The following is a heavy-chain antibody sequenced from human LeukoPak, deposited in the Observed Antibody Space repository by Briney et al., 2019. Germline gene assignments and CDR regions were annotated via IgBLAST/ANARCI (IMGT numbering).Heavy chain of an antibody. D-gene: IGHD3-16*02. CDR2: IIPIFGTA. Sequence: ASVTVSCKASGGTFSSYAISWVRQAPGQGLEWMGGIIPIFGTANYAQKFQGRVTITTDESTSTAYMELSSLRSEDTAVYYCARDVTLPGQSEYYYYMDVWGKGTTVTVSS. V-gene: IGHV1-69*05. CDR1: GGTFSSYA. CDR3: ARDVTLPGQSEYYYYMDV. J-gene: IGHJ6*03.